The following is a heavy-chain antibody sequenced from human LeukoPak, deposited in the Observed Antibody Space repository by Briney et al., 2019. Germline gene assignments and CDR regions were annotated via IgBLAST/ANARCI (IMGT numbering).Heavy chain of an antibody. J-gene: IGHJ4*02. CDR1: GFTFNTYS. V-gene: IGHV3-21*01. CDR2: IGSTSSYI. D-gene: IGHD6-19*01. CDR3: ARGARSGWYGPDN. Sequence: GSLRLSCAASGFTFNTYSMNWVRQAPGKGLEWVSCIGSTSSYIYYADSVKGRFTISRDNAKNSLYLQMNSLRVEDTAVYYCARGARSGWYGPDNWGQGTLVTVSS.